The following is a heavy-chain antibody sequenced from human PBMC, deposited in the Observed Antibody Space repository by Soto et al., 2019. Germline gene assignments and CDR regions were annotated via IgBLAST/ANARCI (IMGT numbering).Heavy chain of an antibody. D-gene: IGHD5-12*01. V-gene: IGHV4-59*12. Sequence: SETLSLTCTVSGGSMSNSYCSWIRQPPGKGLEWIGYIYYSGSTNYNPSLTSRVTISVDTSKNQLSLKLSSVTAADTAVYYCAGASTWHPGAFDICSQGTTDTVSS. CDR2: IYYSGST. CDR3: AGASTWHPGAFDI. J-gene: IGHJ3*02. CDR1: GGSMSNSY.